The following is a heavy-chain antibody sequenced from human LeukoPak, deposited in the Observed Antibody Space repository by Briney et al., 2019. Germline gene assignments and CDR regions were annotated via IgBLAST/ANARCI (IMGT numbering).Heavy chain of an antibody. V-gene: IGHV3-21*01. Sequence: PRGALRLSFAAPGFTFSRHNMNWVRQAPGKGLEWVSSISSGSTSTFYADSVKGRFTISRDNAKNSLYLQMDSLRAEDTALYYCARYSGTYRDYWGQGTLVTVSS. D-gene: IGHD1-26*01. CDR1: GFTFSRHN. CDR3: ARYSGTYRDY. CDR2: ISSGSTST. J-gene: IGHJ4*02.